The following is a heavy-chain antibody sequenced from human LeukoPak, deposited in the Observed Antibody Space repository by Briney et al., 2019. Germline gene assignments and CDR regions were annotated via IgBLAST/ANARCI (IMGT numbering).Heavy chain of an antibody. CDR1: GGSISSSSYY. D-gene: IGHD2-15*01. J-gene: IGHJ4*02. CDR3: ARDALQKSFDY. Sequence: SETLSLTCTVSGGSISSSSYYWGWIRQPPGKGLEWIGSIYYSGSTYYNPSLKSRVTISVDTSKNQFSLKLSSVTAADTAVYYCARDALQKSFDYWGQGTLVTVSS. V-gene: IGHV4-39*02. CDR2: IYYSGST.